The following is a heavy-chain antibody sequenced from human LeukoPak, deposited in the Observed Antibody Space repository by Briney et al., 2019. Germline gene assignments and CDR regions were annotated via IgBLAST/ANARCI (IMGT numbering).Heavy chain of an antibody. V-gene: IGHV4-38-2*01. CDR1: GGTFSGYY. J-gene: IGHJ4*02. CDR2: IYHSGST. Sequence: SETLSLTCAVYGGTFSGYYWGWIRQPPGKGLEWIGSIYHSGSTYYNPSLKSRVTISVDTSKNQFSLKLSSVTAADTAVYYCARYGVSDYYDSSGYHRRNFDYWGQGTLVTVSS. CDR3: ARYGVSDYYDSSGYHRRNFDY. D-gene: IGHD3-22*01.